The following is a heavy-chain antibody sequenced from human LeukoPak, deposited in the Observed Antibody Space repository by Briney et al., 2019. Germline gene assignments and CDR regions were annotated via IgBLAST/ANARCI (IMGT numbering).Heavy chain of an antibody. CDR2: IRHDESNN. CDR3: AKDRWATQTTYDAFDM. D-gene: IGHD1-1*01. V-gene: IGHV3-30*02. CDR1: GFTFSTFW. J-gene: IGHJ3*02. Sequence: PGGSLRLSCAASGFTFSTFWMSWVRQAPSKGLEWVAFIRHDESNNYYADSVKGRFTISRDTSKNTLYLQLNSLRAEDTAVYYCAKDRWATQTTYDAFDMWGQGTMVTVSS.